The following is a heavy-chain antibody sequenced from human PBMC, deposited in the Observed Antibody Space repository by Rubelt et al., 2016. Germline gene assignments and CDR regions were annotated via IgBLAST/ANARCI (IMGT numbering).Heavy chain of an antibody. CDR1: GYTFTSYG. CDR3: ARDRTWLVPGLDAFDI. D-gene: IGHD6-19*01. J-gene: IGHJ3*02. CDR2: ISAYNGNT. Sequence: QVQLVQSGAEVKKPGASVKVSCKASGYTFTSYGISWVRQAPGQGLEWMGWISAYNGNTNYAQKLQGRVAMTTDTATSTAYMELRSLRAVDTAVYYCARDRTWLVPGLDAFDIWGQGTMVTVSS. V-gene: IGHV1-18*01.